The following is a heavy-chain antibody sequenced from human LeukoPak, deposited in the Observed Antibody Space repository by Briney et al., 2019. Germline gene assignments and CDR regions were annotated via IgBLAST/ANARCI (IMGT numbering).Heavy chain of an antibody. Sequence: GGSLRLSCSASGFTFSSYAMHWVRQAPGKGLEYVSAISSNGGSTYYADSVKGRFTICRDNSKNTLYHQMSSLRAEDTAVYYCFQAEDGIRDFDFRTEYYGMDVWGKGTTVTVSS. V-gene: IGHV3-64D*06. D-gene: IGHD3-9*01. CDR2: ISSNGGST. CDR3: FQAEDGIRDFDFRTEYYGMDV. J-gene: IGHJ6*04. CDR1: GFTFSSYA.